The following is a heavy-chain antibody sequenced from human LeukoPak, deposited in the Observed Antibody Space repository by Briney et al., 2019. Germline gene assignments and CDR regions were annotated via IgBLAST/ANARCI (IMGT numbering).Heavy chain of an antibody. CDR2: IYKSGST. CDR1: GDSISSSKYY. J-gene: IGHJ5*02. Sequence: SETLSLTCTVSGDSISSSKYYWGWIRQSPGKGLEWIGSIYKSGSTFYNPSLKSRVIISVDTSRNQFSLKLNSVSAADTAVYYCARSLSMAGLTWGQGTLVAVSS. CDR3: ARSLSMAGLT. V-gene: IGHV4-39*01. D-gene: IGHD6-19*01.